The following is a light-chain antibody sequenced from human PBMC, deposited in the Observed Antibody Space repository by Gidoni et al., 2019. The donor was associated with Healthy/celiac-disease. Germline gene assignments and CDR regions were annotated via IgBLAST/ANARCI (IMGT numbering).Light chain of an antibody. V-gene: IGKV3-15*01. Sequence: EIVMTQSPATLSVSPGERATLSCRASQSVSSNLAWYQQKPGQAPRLLIYAASTRATGIPARFSGSGSGTEFTLTISSLQSEDFAVYYCQQYNNWFYTFGQGTKLEIK. J-gene: IGKJ2*01. CDR2: AAS. CDR1: QSVSSN. CDR3: QQYNNWFYT.